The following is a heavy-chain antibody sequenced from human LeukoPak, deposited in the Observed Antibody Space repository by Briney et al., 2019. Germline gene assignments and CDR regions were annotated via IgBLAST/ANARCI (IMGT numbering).Heavy chain of an antibody. CDR2: INHSGST. Sequence: GSLRLSCAASGFTFSDYYMSWIRQPPGKGLEWIGEINHSGSTNYNPSLKSRVTISVDTSKNQFSLKLSSVTAADTAVYYCARGVVVVPAASNFDYWGQGTLVTVSS. D-gene: IGHD2-2*01. CDR3: ARGVVVVPAASNFDY. CDR1: GFTFSDYY. J-gene: IGHJ4*02. V-gene: IGHV4-34*01.